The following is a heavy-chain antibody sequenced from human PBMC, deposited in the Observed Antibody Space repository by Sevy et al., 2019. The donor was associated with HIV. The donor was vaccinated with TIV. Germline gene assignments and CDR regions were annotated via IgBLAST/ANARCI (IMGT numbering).Heavy chain of an antibody. J-gene: IGHJ4*02. Sequence: ASVKVSCKTSGFTISGNFLHWVRQAPGQGLEWMGWINPNTGAIDYAQKFLGRITMSRDTYSTTVYMELSRLTSDDTAMHYGARPKGDVRYCSTVSCYDFDYWGQGALVTVSS. CDR2: INPNTGAI. CDR3: ARPKGDVRYCSTVSCYDFDY. D-gene: IGHD6-13*01. CDR1: GFTISGNF. V-gene: IGHV1-2*02.